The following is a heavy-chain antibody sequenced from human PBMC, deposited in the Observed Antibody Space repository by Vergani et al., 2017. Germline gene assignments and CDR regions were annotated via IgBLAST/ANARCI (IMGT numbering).Heavy chain of an antibody. CDR3: AKQYVGTSDC. CDR2: IDFKGNDA. V-gene: IGHV3-30*02. J-gene: IGHJ4*02. D-gene: IGHD1-14*01. Sequence: QMQLVESGGGVIQPGGSLRLSCAASGFTFSSDGMQWVRQAPGKGLEWVALIDFKGNDAYYTYSVRGRFIISRDNSKNTLYLQMNSLRVEDTALYYCAKQYVGTSDCWGQGTLVTVSS. CDR1: GFTFSSDG.